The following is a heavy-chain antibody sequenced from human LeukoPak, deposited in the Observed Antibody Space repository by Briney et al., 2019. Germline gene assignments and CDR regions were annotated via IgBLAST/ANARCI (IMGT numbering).Heavy chain of an antibody. CDR2: ISAYNGNT. J-gene: IGHJ6*02. CDR1: GYTFTSYG. CDR3: ASLGYCSGGSCNYRKKSDYYYGMDV. Sequence: ASVKVSCKASGYTFTSYGIRWVRQAPGQGLEWMGCISAYNGNTNYAQKLQGRVTMTTDTSKSTAYMELRSLRSDDTAVYYCASLGYCSGGSCNYRKKSDYYYGMDVWGQGTTVTVSS. V-gene: IGHV1-18*01. D-gene: IGHD2-15*01.